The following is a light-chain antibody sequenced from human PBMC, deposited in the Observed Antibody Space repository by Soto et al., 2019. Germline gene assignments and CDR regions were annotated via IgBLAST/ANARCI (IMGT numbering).Light chain of an antibody. J-gene: IGKJ5*01. CDR1: QSISSW. CDR2: DAS. Sequence: GDRVTITCRASQSISSWLAWYQQKPGKAPKFPIYDASNLESGVSSRFSGSGSGTEFTLTIGSLQPDDFATYYCQQYNSYPITFGQGTRLEIK. CDR3: QQYNSYPIT. V-gene: IGKV1-5*01.